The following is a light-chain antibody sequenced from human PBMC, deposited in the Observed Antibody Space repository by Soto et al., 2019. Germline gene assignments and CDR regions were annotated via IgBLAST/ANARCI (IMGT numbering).Light chain of an antibody. CDR3: QQSSSSPIT. V-gene: IGKV3-20*01. Sequence: EIMLTQSPVTLSVSPGERATLSCRASQSVTSSYLAWYQQKPGQAPRLLMYAASSRATGIPDRFSGSGSGTDFTLTISRLEAEDFAVYYCQQSSSSPITFGQGTRLEIK. J-gene: IGKJ5*01. CDR2: AAS. CDR1: QSVTSSY.